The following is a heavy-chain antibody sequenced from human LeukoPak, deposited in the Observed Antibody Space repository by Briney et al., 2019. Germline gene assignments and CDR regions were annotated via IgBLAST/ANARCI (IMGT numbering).Heavy chain of an antibody. D-gene: IGHD3-10*01. CDR2: ISGGGSFT. CDR1: GFTFSSYA. Sequence: GGSLRRSCAASGFTFSSYAMSWVRQAPVKGLEWVSTISGGGSFTYYADSVKGRFTISRDNSMKTLYLQMNSLRAEDTAVYYCAKLLDSGSYYKYDYWGHGILVTVSS. J-gene: IGHJ4*01. V-gene: IGHV3-23*01. CDR3: AKLLDSGSYYKYDY.